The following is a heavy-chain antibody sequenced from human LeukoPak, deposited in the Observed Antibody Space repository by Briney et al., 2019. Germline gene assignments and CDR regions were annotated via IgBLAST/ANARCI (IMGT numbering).Heavy chain of an antibody. CDR2: ISNSDSIT. V-gene: IGHV3-11*01. D-gene: IGHD1-26*01. J-gene: IGHJ3*02. CDR1: GFTFSDYY. CDR3: AREHMGVSAFDI. Sequence: GALRLSCAASGFTFSDYYMSWIRQAPGKGLEWVSYISNSDSITKYADSVKGRITISRDNAKNSVYLQMNSLRVEDTAVYYCAREHMGVSAFDIWGQGTMVTVSS.